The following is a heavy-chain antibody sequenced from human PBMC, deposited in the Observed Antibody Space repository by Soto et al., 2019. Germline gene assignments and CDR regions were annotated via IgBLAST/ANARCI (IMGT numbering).Heavy chain of an antibody. CDR2: ISYDGSKR. D-gene: IGHD3-10*01. CDR1: GFTFSSYG. V-gene: IGHV3-30*18. J-gene: IGHJ4*02. CDR3: AKDRGVRGGSLDS. Sequence: GGSLRLSCAASGFTFSSYGMHWLRQAPGRGLEWVAVISYDGSKRHYVDSVKGRFTISRDNSKNTLYLQMNSLRVEDTSVYFCAKDRGVRGGSLDSWGQGTLVTVSS.